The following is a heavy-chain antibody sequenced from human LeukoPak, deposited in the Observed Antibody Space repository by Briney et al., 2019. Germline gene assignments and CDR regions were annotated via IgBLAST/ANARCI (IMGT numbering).Heavy chain of an antibody. Sequence: SETLSLTCTVSGGSISSGGYYWSWIRQHPGKGLEWIGYIYNSGSTYHNPSLKSRVTISVDTSKSQFSLKLSSVTAADTAVYYCARTKDTAMVGWGQGTLVTVSS. J-gene: IGHJ4*02. CDR1: GGSISSGGYY. V-gene: IGHV4-31*03. D-gene: IGHD5-18*01. CDR3: ARTKDTAMVG. CDR2: IYNSGST.